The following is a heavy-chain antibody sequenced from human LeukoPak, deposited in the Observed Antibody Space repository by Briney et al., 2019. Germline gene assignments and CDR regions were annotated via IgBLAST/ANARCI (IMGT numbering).Heavy chain of an antibody. Sequence: ASVKVSCKASGGTFSSYAISWVRQAPGQGLEWMGGIIPIFGTANYAQKFQGRVTITADKSTSTAYMELSSLRSEDTAVYYCARSSYYYDSSGYYHYFDYWGQGTLVTVSS. CDR2: IIPIFGTA. CDR1: GGTFSSYA. D-gene: IGHD3-22*01. J-gene: IGHJ4*02. V-gene: IGHV1-69*06. CDR3: ARSSYYYDSSGYYHYFDY.